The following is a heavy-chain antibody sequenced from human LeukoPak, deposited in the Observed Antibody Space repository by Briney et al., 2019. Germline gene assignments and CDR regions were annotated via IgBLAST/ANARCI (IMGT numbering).Heavy chain of an antibody. CDR2: TNHSGSA. CDR3: ARFHSPYYDSSGYCPGCGMDV. V-gene: IGHV4-34*01. D-gene: IGHD3-22*01. CDR1: GGSFSGYY. Sequence: PSETLSLTCAVYGGSFSGYYWSWIRQPPGKGLEWIGETNHSGSANYNPSLKSRVTISVDTSKNQFSLKLSSVTAADTAVYYCARFHSPYYDSSGYCPGCGMDVWGQGTTVTVSS. J-gene: IGHJ6*02.